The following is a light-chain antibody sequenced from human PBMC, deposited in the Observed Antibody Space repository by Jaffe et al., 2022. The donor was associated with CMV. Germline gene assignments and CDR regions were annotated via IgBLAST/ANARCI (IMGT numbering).Light chain of an antibody. CDR1: NIGDNS. Sequence: SSVLTQIPSVSVAPGNTATITCGGDNIGDNSVHWYQQKPDQAPLLVLYYDSDRPSGIPERFSGSNSGNTATLTITRVEAGDEADYYCQVWHASSDVVFGGGTKLTVL. V-gene: IGLV3-21*04. CDR2: YDS. CDR3: QVWHASSDVV. J-gene: IGLJ2*01.